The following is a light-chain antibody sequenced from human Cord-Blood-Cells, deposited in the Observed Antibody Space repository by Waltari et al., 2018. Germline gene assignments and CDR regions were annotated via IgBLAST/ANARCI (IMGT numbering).Light chain of an antibody. CDR2: WAS. Sequence: DIVMTQSPASLAVSLDERATINCKSSQGVLYSSNNKNYLAWYQQKPGQPPKLLIYWASTRESGVPDRFSGSGSGTDFTLTISNLQAEDVAVYYCQQYYSTPLTFGQGTKVEIK. CDR1: QGVLYSSNNKNY. V-gene: IGKV4-1*01. CDR3: QQYYSTPLT. J-gene: IGKJ1*01.